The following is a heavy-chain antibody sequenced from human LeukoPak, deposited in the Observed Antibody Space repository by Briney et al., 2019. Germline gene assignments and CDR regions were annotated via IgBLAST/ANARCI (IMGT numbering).Heavy chain of an antibody. V-gene: IGHV4-59*02. CDR3: ARDGAAAIGYYYYGMDV. CDR2: IYYSGST. CDR1: GGSVSSYY. J-gene: IGHJ6*02. Sequence: SETLSLTCTVSGGSVSSYYWSWIRQPPGKGLEWIGHIYYSGSTNYNPSLKSRVTISVDTSKNQFSLKLSSVTAADTAVYYCARDGAAAIGYYYYGMDVWGQGTTVTVSS. D-gene: IGHD2-2*02.